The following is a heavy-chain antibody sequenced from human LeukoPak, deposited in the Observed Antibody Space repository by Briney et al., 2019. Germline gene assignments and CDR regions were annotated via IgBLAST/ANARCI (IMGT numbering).Heavy chain of an antibody. V-gene: IGHV1-2*02. CDR3: ARDLYSYGYTNDY. J-gene: IGHJ4*02. Sequence: ASVKVSCKASGYTFTGYYMHWVRQAPGQGLGWMGWINPNSGGTNYAQKFQGRVTMTRDTSISTAYMELSRLRSDDTAVYYCARDLYSYGYTNDYWGQGTLVTVSS. D-gene: IGHD5-18*01. CDR1: GYTFTGYY. CDR2: INPNSGGT.